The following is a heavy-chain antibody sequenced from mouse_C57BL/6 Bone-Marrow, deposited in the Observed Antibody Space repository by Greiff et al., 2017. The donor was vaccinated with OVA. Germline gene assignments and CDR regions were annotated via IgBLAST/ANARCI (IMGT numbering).Heavy chain of an antibody. CDR1: GYSFTDYN. V-gene: IGHV1-39*01. Sequence: EVKLMESGPELVKPGASVKISCKASGYSFTDYNMNWVKQSNGKSLEWIGVINPNYGTTSYNQKFKGKATLTVDQSSSTAYMQLNSLTSEDSAVYYCARGYYGSPYYYAMDYWGQGTSVTVSS. D-gene: IGHD1-1*01. CDR3: ARGYYGSPYYYAMDY. CDR2: INPNYGTT. J-gene: IGHJ4*01.